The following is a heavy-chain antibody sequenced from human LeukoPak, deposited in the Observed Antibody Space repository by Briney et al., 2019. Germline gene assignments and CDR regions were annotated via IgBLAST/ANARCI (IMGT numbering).Heavy chain of an antibody. V-gene: IGHV4-39*01. J-gene: IGHJ3*02. CDR2: IHYSGST. Sequence: SETLSLTCTVSGASISSSRYYWGWIRQPPGKGLEWIASIHYSGSTYYNPSLKSRVTISVDTSKNQFSLKLRSVTAADTAVYYCARLSVEMATIDAFDIWGQGTMVTVSS. CDR1: GASISSSRYY. CDR3: ARLSVEMATIDAFDI. D-gene: IGHD5-12*01.